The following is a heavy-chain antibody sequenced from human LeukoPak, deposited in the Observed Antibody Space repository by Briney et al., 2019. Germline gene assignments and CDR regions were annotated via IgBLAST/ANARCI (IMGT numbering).Heavy chain of an antibody. J-gene: IGHJ5*02. D-gene: IGHD5-18*01. V-gene: IGHV4-34*01. Sequence: SETLSLTCAVYGGSFSGYYWSWIRQPPGKGLEWIGEINHSGSTNYNPSLKSRVTISVDTSKNQFSLKLSSVTAADTAVYYCARFTSGIQLWYEINWFDPWGQGTLVTVSS. CDR2: INHSGST. CDR3: ARFTSGIQLWYEINWFDP. CDR1: GGSFSGYY.